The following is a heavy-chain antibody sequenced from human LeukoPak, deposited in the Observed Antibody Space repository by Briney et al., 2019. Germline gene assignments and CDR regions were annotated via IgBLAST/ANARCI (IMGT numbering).Heavy chain of an antibody. D-gene: IGHD6-6*01. V-gene: IGHV3-23*01. Sequence: PGGSLRLSCAASGFTFSSYAMSWVRQAPGKGLEWVSGIIANGVNTYYADSVKGRFTISRVTSKNTLSLQMNSLRAEDTAVYYCASLSLGHYWGQGTLVTVSS. CDR1: GFTFSSYA. CDR3: ASLSLGHY. J-gene: IGHJ4*02. CDR2: IIANGVNT.